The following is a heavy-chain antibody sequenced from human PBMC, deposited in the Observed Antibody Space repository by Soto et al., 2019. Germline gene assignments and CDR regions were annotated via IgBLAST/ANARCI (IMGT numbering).Heavy chain of an antibody. CDR1: GVSFSGYY. Sequence: SETLSLTCAVYGVSFSGYYWSWIRQPPGKGLEWIGEINHSGSTNYNPSLKSRVTISVDTSKNQFSLKLSSVTAADTAVYYCARSSARHLISRRGYSGYGYFDYWGQGTLVTVSS. CDR2: INHSGST. J-gene: IGHJ4*02. CDR3: ARSSARHLISRRGYSGYGYFDY. V-gene: IGHV4-34*01. D-gene: IGHD5-12*01.